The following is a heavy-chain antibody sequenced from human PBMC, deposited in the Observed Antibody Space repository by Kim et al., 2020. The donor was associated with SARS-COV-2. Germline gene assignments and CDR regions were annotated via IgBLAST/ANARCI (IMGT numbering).Heavy chain of an antibody. CDR3: ARKPFGEERYFDY. J-gene: IGHJ4*02. V-gene: IGHV3-11*04. Sequence: SAASVRGRFTISLDNARNSIYLQMENLRVEDTAIYYCARKPFGEERYFDYWGQGTLVTVSS. D-gene: IGHD3-10*01.